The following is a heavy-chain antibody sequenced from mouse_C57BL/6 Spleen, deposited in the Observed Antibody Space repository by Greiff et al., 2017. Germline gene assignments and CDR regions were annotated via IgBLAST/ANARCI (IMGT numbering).Heavy chain of an antibody. CDR3: ARASYEYDGAWFAY. Sequence: VQLQESGPELVKPGDSVKISCKASGYSFTGYFMNWVMQSHGKSLEWIGRINPYNGDTFYNQKFKGKATLTVDKSSSTAYMELRSLTSEDSAVYYCARASYEYDGAWFAYWGQGTLVTVSA. CDR1: GYSFTGYF. D-gene: IGHD2-4*01. CDR2: INPYNGDT. V-gene: IGHV1-20*01. J-gene: IGHJ3*01.